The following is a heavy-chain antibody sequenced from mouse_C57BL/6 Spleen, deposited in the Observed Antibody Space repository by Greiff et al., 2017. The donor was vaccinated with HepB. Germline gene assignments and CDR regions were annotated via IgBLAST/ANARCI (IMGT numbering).Heavy chain of an antibody. D-gene: IGHD1-1*01. CDR3: ARNYGSSLFDY. Sequence: EVKLMESGGGLVKPGGSLKLSCAASGFTFSSYAMSWVRQTPEKRLEWVATIRDGGSYTYYPDNVKCRFPISRDNAKNNLYLQMSQLKSEDTAMYYCARNYGSSLFDYWGQGTTLTVSS. V-gene: IGHV5-4*03. CDR2: IRDGGSYT. J-gene: IGHJ2*01. CDR1: GFTFSSYA.